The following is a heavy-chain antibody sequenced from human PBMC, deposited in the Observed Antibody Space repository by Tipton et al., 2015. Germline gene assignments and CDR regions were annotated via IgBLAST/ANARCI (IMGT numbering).Heavy chain of an antibody. Sequence: SLRLSCAASGFMFRNYAMSWVRQAPGKGLEWVSAIRGSGGSTYYADSVKGRFTISRDNSRNTLYLQMNSLRAEDTAVYYCAKGGSSWTGWFDPWGQGTLVTVSS. CDR1: GFMFRNYA. J-gene: IGHJ5*02. CDR2: IRGSGGST. V-gene: IGHV3-23*01. CDR3: AKGGSSWTGWFDP. D-gene: IGHD6-13*01.